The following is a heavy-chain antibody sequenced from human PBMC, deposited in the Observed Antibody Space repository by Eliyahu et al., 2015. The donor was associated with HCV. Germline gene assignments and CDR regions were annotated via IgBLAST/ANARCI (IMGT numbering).Heavy chain of an antibody. J-gene: IGHJ4*02. CDR2: INPNSGGT. CDR1: GYTFTGYY. Sequence: QVQLVQSGAEVKKPGASVKVSCKASGYTFTGYYMHWVRQAPGQGLEWMGWINPNSGGTNYAQKFQGRVTMTRDTSISTAYMELSRLRSDDTAVYYCARIPWGDSSGGNFDYWGQGTLVTVSS. D-gene: IGHD6-19*01. CDR3: ARIPWGDSSGGNFDY. V-gene: IGHV1-2*02.